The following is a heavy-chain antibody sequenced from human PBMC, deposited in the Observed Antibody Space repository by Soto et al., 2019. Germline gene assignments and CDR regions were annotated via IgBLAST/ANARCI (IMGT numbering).Heavy chain of an antibody. CDR1: GFTFSSYS. V-gene: IGHV3-48*02. CDR3: ASQATLYFDL. J-gene: IGHJ2*01. D-gene: IGHD5-12*01. CDR2: ISSSSSTI. Sequence: EVQLVESGGGLVQPGGSLRLSCAASGFTFSSYSMNWVRQAPGQGLEWVSYISSSSSTIYYADSVKGRFTISRDNAKNPQYLQMNSLRDEDTAVYYGASQATLYFDLWGRGTLVTVSS.